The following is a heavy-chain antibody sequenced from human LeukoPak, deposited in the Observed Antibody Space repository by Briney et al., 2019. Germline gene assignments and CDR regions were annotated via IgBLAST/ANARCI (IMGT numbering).Heavy chain of an antibody. J-gene: IGHJ4*02. Sequence: SETLSLTCTVSGDSITSTYWSWIRQPPGKGLEYLGYIYYNGDTNYNPSLRGRLTLSLDMSKNQFSLKLTSVTAADTAVYFCAKTARVPYYWGQGILVTVPS. V-gene: IGHV4-59*08. CDR3: AKTARVPYY. CDR1: GDSITSTY. CDR2: IYYNGDT. D-gene: IGHD3-16*01.